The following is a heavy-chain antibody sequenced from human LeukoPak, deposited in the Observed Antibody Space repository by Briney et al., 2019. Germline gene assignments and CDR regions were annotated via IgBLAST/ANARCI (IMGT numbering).Heavy chain of an antibody. D-gene: IGHD6-13*01. CDR2: INSDGSST. V-gene: IGHV3-74*01. CDR1: GFTFSSYW. CDR3: AKDISSSWKGEYFQH. Sequence: SGGSLRLSCAASGFTFSSYWMHWVRQAPGKGLVWVSRINSDGSSTSYADSVKGRFTISRDNAKNSLYLQMNSLRAEDTALYYCAKDISSSWKGEYFQHWGQGTLVTVSS. J-gene: IGHJ1*01.